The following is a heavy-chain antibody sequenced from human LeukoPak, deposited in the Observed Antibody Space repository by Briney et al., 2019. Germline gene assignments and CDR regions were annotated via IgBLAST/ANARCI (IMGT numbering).Heavy chain of an antibody. Sequence: GESLKISCKGSGYSFTSYWIGWVRQMPGKGLEWMGIIYPGDSDTRYSPSFQGQVTISADKSISTAYLQWSSLKASDTAMYYCASSEYSSSWYSYYPLADPIDYWGQGTLVTVSS. D-gene: IGHD6-13*01. CDR3: ASSEYSSSWYSYYPLADPIDY. CDR1: GYSFTSYW. J-gene: IGHJ4*02. V-gene: IGHV5-51*01. CDR2: IYPGDSDT.